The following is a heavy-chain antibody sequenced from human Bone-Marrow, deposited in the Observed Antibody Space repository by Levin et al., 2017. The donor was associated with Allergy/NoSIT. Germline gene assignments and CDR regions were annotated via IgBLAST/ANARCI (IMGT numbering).Heavy chain of an antibody. D-gene: IGHD2-21*02. J-gene: IGHJ4*02. Sequence: GGSLRLSCAASGFTFSSYSMNWVRQAPGKGLEWVSSISSSSSYIYYADSVKGRFTISRDNAKNSLYLQMNSLRAEDTAVYYCAMLAVTSRDLLDYWGQGTLVTVSS. CDR1: GFTFSSYS. V-gene: IGHV3-21*01. CDR2: ISSSSSYI. CDR3: AMLAVTSRDLLDY.